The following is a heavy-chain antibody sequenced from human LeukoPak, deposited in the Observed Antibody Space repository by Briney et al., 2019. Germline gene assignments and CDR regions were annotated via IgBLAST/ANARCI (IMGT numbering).Heavy chain of an antibody. CDR1: GYTFTSYG. J-gene: IGHJ4*02. CDR2: ISAYNGNT. CDR3: ARVGYILVALSFDY. V-gene: IGHV1-18*01. Sequence: ASVKVSCKASGYTFTSYGISWVPQAPGQGLEGMGWISAYNGNTNYAQKLQGRVTMTTDTSTSTAYMELRSLRSYDTAVYYCARVGYILVALSFDYWRQATIVSVPS. D-gene: IGHD3-16*02.